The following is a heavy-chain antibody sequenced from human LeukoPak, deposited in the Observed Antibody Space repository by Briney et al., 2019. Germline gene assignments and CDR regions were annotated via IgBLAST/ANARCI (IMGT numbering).Heavy chain of an antibody. CDR3: VRDLSGNGDY. CDR2: IKQDGSDK. J-gene: IGHJ4*02. Sequence: GGSLRLSCAVSGFAFSSYWMGWVRQAPGKGLEWVANIKQDGSDKIYVDSVKGRFTISRDNAENSLFLQMNSLRADDTAVYYCVRDLSGNGDYWGQGTLVTVSS. V-gene: IGHV3-7*01. CDR1: GFAFSSYW. D-gene: IGHD1-20*01.